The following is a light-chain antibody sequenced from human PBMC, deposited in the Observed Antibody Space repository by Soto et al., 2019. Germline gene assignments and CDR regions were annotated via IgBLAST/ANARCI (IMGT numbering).Light chain of an antibody. CDR2: KAS. J-gene: IGKJ1*01. CDR3: QQYNSYSGM. CDR1: QSISSW. Sequence: DIQMTQSPSTLSASVGDRVTITCRASQSISSWLAWYQQKPGKAPKLLIYKASSLESGVPSRFSGSGSGTEFTLTTSSLQPDDFATYYCQQYNSYSGMFGQGTKVDIK. V-gene: IGKV1-5*03.